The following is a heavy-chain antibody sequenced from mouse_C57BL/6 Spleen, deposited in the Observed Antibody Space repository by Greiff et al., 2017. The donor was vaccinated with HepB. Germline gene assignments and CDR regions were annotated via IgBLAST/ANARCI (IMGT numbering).Heavy chain of an antibody. CDR3: ARGPRYGYGYFDY. D-gene: IGHD2-2*01. CDR1: GYTFTSYW. Sequence: QVQLQQPGTELVKPGASVKLSCKASGYTFTSYWMHWVKQRPGQGLEWIGNINPSNGGTNYNEKFKSKATLTVDKSSSTVYMQLSSLTSEDSAVYYCARGPRYGYGYFDYWGQGTTLTVSS. CDR2: INPSNGGT. J-gene: IGHJ2*01. V-gene: IGHV1-53*01.